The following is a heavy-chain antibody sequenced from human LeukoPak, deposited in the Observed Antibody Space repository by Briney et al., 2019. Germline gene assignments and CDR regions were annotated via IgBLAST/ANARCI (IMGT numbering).Heavy chain of an antibody. Sequence: SETLSLTCTVSGGSISSSSYYWGWIRQPPGKGLEWIGSIYYSGSTYYNPSLKSRVTMSVDPLKNQFSLKVRSVTAADTAVYYCARGLWFGESEYGVNWFDPWGQGTLVTVSS. CDR1: GGSISSSSYY. CDR2: IYYSGST. CDR3: ARGLWFGESEYGVNWFDP. J-gene: IGHJ5*02. D-gene: IGHD3-10*01. V-gene: IGHV4-39*07.